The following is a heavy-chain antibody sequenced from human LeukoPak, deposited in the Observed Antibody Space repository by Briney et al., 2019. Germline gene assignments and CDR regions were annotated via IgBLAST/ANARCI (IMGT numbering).Heavy chain of an antibody. Sequence: SETLSLTCTVPGGSISSSSYYWGWIRQSPGKGLEWIGSIYYSGSTYYNPPLKSRVTISVDTSKDQFSLKLSSVTAADTAVYFCARASTVTPRYYMDVWGKGTTVTVSS. CDR3: ARASTVTPRYYMDV. D-gene: IGHD4-11*01. V-gene: IGHV4-39*07. CDR2: IYYSGST. J-gene: IGHJ6*03. CDR1: GGSISSSSYY.